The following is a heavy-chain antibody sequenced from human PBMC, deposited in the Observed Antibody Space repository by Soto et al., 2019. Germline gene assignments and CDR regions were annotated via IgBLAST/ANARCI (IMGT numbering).Heavy chain of an antibody. V-gene: IGHV1-69*01. CDR3: ARDVGGDATMRY. CDR2: IIPNFGTT. J-gene: IGHJ4*02. D-gene: IGHD3-16*01. CDR1: GGSFSNFV. Sequence: QVQLVQSGAEVKKPGSSVKVSCKASGGSFSNFVISWVRQAPGQGLEWMGGIIPNFGTTNYAQKFQGKVTITADETTRTGYLELSGLTSEDTSVHYCARDVGGDATMRYWGQGTLVTVSS.